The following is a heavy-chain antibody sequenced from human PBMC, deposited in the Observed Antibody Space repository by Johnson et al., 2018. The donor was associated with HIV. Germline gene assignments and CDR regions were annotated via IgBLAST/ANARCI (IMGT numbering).Heavy chain of an antibody. CDR3: ARVGYYVDAFDI. J-gene: IGHJ3*02. V-gene: IGHV3-66*02. CDR1: GFTVSSNY. Sequence: VQLVESGGGVVQPGRSLRLSCAASGFTVSSNYMSWVRQAPGKGLEWVSVIYSGGSTYYADSVKGRFTISRDNSKNTLYLQMNSLRVEDTAVYYCARVGYYVDAFDIWGQGTVVTVSS. D-gene: IGHD3-22*01. CDR2: IYSGGST.